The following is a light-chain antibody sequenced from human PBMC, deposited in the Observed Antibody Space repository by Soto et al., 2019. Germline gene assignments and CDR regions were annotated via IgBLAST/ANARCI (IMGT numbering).Light chain of an antibody. Sequence: QSVLTQPASVSGAPGQSITISCTGTSSAVGGYNYVSWYQQHPGKDPKLMIYDVSNRPSGVSNRFSGSKSGNTASLTISGLQSEDEADYYCSSYTSSSTLVFGGVTTLTVL. CDR3: SSYTSSSTLV. J-gene: IGLJ3*02. V-gene: IGLV2-14*01. CDR1: SSAVGGYNY. CDR2: DVS.